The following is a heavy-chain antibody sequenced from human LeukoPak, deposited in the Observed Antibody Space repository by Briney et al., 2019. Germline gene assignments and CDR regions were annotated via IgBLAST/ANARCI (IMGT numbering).Heavy chain of an antibody. CDR1: GGSFSGYY. D-gene: IGHD3-10*01. Sequence: SETLSLTCAVYGGSFSGYYWSWIRQPPGKGLEWIGEINHSGSTNYNPSLKSRVTISVDMSKNQFSLKLSSVTAADTAVYYCARPGRLNYYGSGSYYKNGYYFDYWGQGTLVTVSS. J-gene: IGHJ4*02. CDR2: INHSGST. CDR3: ARPGRLNYYGSGSYYKNGYYFDY. V-gene: IGHV4-34*01.